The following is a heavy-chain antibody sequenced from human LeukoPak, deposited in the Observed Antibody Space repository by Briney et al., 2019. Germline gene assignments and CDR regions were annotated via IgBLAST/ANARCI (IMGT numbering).Heavy chain of an antibody. V-gene: IGHV5-51*01. D-gene: IGHD3-10*01. CDR2: IYPGDSDT. J-gene: IGHJ6*02. CDR3: ARHSDGSGPGDYYYYYYGMDV. CDR1: GYSFTSYW. Sequence: PGESLKISCKGSGYSFTSYWIGWVRQMPGKGLEWMGIIYPGDSDTRYSPSFQGQVTISADKSISTAYLQWSSLKASDTAMYYCARHSDGSGPGDYYYYYYGMDVWGQGTTVTVSS.